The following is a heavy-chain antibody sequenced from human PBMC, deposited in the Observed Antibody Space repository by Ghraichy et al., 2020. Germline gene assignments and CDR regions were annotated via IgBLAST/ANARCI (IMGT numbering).Heavy chain of an antibody. J-gene: IGHJ4*02. D-gene: IGHD3-22*01. V-gene: IGHV3-48*04. CDR1: GFTFSSYS. CDR2: ISSSSSTI. Sequence: LSLTCAASGFTFSSYSMNWVRQAPGKGLEWVSFISSSSSTIYYADSVKGRFTISRDNAQKSLYLQMNSLRAEDTAVYYCARENDYYDSGGYHYFDFWGQGTLVTVSS. CDR3: ARENDYYDSGGYHYFDF.